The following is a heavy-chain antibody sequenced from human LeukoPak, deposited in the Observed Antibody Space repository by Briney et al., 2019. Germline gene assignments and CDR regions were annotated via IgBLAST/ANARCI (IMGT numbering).Heavy chain of an antibody. J-gene: IGHJ3*02. CDR1: GFTFSSYW. V-gene: IGHV3-7*01. D-gene: IGHD1-26*01. CDR3: ARAVVGAIHDAFDI. CDR2: IKQDGSEK. Sequence: GGSLRLSCAASGFTFSSYWMGWVRQAAGKGLEWVANIKQDGSEKYYVDSVKGRFTISRDNAKNSLYLQMNSLRAEDTAVYYCARAVVGAIHDAFDIWGQGTMVTVSS.